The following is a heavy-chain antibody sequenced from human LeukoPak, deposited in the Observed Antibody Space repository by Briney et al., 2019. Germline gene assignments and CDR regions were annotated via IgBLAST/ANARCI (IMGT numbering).Heavy chain of an antibody. V-gene: IGHV1-69*05. CDR2: IIPIFGTA. J-gene: IGHJ4*02. D-gene: IGHD1-26*01. CDR3: ARSGRGTYYYFDL. Sequence: SVKVSCKASGGTFSSYAISWVRQAPGQGLEWMGGIIPIFGTANYAQKFQGRVTMTTDTSTGTAYMDLRNLRFDDTAVYFCARSGRGTYYYFDLWGQGTLVTVSS. CDR1: GGTFSSYA.